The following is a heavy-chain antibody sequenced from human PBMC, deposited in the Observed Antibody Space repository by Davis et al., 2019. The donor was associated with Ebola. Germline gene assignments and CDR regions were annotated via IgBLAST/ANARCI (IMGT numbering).Heavy chain of an antibody. V-gene: IGHV5-51*01. CDR3: ASLRRTITGMDDAFDI. J-gene: IGHJ3*02. CDR1: GNSFTSFW. D-gene: IGHD1-20*01. Sequence: GESLKISCKGSGNSFTSFWIGWVRQLPGKGLEWMGVIYTGDSDTRCSPSFRGQVTISADKSIRTAYLQWSGLKASDTAMYYCASLRRTITGMDDAFDIWGQGTMVTVSS. CDR2: IYTGDSDT.